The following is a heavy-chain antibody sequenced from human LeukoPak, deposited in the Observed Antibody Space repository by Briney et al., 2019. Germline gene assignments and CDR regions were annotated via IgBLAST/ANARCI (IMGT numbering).Heavy chain of an antibody. D-gene: IGHD2-2*01. CDR3: ARAQREYCSSTSCYGTNTYYYYGMDV. V-gene: IGHV4-59*01. J-gene: IGHJ6*02. Sequence: RPSETLSLTCTVSGVSISSYYWSWIRQPPGKGLEWIGYIYYSGSTNYNPSLKSRVTISVDTSKNQFSLKLSSVTAADTAVYYCARAQREYCSSTSCYGTNTYYYYGMDVWGQGTTVTVSS. CDR1: GVSISSYY. CDR2: IYYSGST.